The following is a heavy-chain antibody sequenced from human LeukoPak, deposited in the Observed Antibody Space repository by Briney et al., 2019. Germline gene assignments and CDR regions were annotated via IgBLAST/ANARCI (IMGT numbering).Heavy chain of an antibody. V-gene: IGHV3-21*01. CDR2: ISSSSSYI. D-gene: IGHD5-18*01. CDR3: ARNVDTAIYDAFDI. Sequence: GGSLRLSCAASGFTFSSYSMNWVRQAPGKGLEWVSSISSSSSYIYYADSVKGRFTISRDNAKNSLYLQMNSLRAEATAVYYCARNVDTAIYDAFDIWGQGTMVTVSS. CDR1: GFTFSSYS. J-gene: IGHJ3*02.